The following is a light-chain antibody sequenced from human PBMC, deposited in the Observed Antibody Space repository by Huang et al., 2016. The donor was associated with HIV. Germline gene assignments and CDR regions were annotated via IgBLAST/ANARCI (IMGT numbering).Light chain of an antibody. Sequence: IQLTQSPSSLSASVGDRVTITCRASQDISSYLAWYQQKPETAPKRLISGASTLQRGVPSRFSASGSGTDFTLTISSLQPEDFATYYCQQLNSYPLTFGGGTQVEIK. CDR1: QDISSY. CDR3: QQLNSYPLT. V-gene: IGKV1-9*01. CDR2: GAS. J-gene: IGKJ4*01.